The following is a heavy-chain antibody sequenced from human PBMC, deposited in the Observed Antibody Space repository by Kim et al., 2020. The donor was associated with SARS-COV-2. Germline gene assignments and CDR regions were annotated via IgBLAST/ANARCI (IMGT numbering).Heavy chain of an antibody. J-gene: IGHJ4*02. CDR1: GFTFSSYW. Sequence: GGSLRLSCAASGFTFSSYWMSWVRQAPGKGPEWVANIKQDGSEKYYVDSVKGRFTISRDNAKNSLYLQMNSLRAEDTAVYYCARDFTDYDILTGYYNRHYFDYWGQGTLVTVSS. CDR2: IKQDGSEK. CDR3: ARDFTDYDILTGYYNRHYFDY. V-gene: IGHV3-7*01. D-gene: IGHD3-9*01.